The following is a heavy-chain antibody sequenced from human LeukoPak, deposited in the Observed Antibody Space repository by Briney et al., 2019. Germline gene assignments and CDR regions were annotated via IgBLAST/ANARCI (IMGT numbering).Heavy chain of an antibody. CDR2: INLNSGDT. D-gene: IGHD3-16*02. J-gene: IGHJ4*02. CDR3: ARAIMITFGGVIVDDY. V-gene: IGHV1-2*02. Sequence: ASVKVSCKASGFTFTGYYIHWVRQAPGQGLEWMGWINLNSGDTNYAQKFQGRVTMTRDTSISTAYMELSRLRSDDTAVYYCARAIMITFGGVIVDDYWGQGTLVTVSS. CDR1: GFTFTGYY.